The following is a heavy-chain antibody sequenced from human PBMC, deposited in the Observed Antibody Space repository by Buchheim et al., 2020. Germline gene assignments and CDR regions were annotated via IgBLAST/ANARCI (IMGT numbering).Heavy chain of an antibody. CDR1: GFIFSTCA. CDR2: IWYDGCNK. V-gene: IGHV3-33*06. CDR3: AKDITIFGVANY. Sequence: QVEVVESGGGVVQPGRSLRLSCATSGFIFSTCAMHWVRQAPGKGLEWVAMIWYDGCNKYYGDSVKGRFSISRDNSKNTLYLQMNSLRAEDTAVYYCAKDITIFGVANYWGQGTL. D-gene: IGHD3-3*01. J-gene: IGHJ4*02.